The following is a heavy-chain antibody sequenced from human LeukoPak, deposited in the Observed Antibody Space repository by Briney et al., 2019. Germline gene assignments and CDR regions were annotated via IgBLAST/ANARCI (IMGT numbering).Heavy chain of an antibody. D-gene: IGHD4-17*01. Sequence: GGFLRLSCAASGFTFSSYSMNWVRQAPGKGLEWVSSISSSSSYIYYADSVKGRFTISRDNAKNSLYLQMNSLRAEDTAVYYCARRTTVTEYWYFDLWGRGTLVAVSS. V-gene: IGHV3-21*01. J-gene: IGHJ2*01. CDR3: ARRTTVTEYWYFDL. CDR1: GFTFSSYS. CDR2: ISSSSSYI.